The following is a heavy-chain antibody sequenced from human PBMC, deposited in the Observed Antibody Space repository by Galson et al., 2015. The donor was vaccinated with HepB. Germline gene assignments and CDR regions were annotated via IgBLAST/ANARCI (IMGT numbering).Heavy chain of an antibody. Sequence: SVKVSCKASGYTFTGYYMHWVRQAPGQGLEWMGWINPNSGGTNYAQKFQGRVTMTRDTSISTAYMELSRLRSDDTAVYYCARRVAPKGLRGNWFDPWGQGTLVTVSS. V-gene: IGHV1-2*02. J-gene: IGHJ5*02. D-gene: IGHD4-17*01. CDR3: ARRVAPKGLRGNWFDP. CDR2: INPNSGGT. CDR1: GYTFTGYY.